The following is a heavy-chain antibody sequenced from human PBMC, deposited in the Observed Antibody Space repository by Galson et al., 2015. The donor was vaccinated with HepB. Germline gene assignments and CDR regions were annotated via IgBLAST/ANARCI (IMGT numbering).Heavy chain of an antibody. Sequence: SLRLSCAASGFTFTNYGIHWVRQAPGKGLEWLAYTSYDGKTESYADSVNGRFIISRDNSKNTGYLQLNSLRVEDTAMYFCAKDLIHTYESSCLDFWGRGTLVTVSS. J-gene: IGHJ4*02. D-gene: IGHD3-22*01. CDR1: GFTFTNYG. CDR2: TSYDGKTE. V-gene: IGHV3-30*18. CDR3: AKDLIHTYESSCLDF.